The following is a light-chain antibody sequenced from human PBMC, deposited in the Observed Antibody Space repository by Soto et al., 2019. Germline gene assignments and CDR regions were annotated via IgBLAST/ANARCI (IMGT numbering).Light chain of an antibody. CDR1: QSISSW. V-gene: IGKV1-5*01. Sequence: DIPMTQSPSTLSASVGARVTITCRASQSISSWLAWYQQKPGKAPKLLIYDASNLESGVPSRFSGSGSGTEFTLTISSLQPDDFATYYCQQYNSYPVTFGQGTKLKIK. CDR3: QQYNSYPVT. CDR2: DAS. J-gene: IGKJ2*01.